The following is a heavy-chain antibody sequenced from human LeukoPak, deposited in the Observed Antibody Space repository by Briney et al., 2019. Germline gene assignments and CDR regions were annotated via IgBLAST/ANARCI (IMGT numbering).Heavy chain of an antibody. V-gene: IGHV3-23*01. Sequence: GGSLRLSCAASGFTFSSYAMSWVRQALGKGLEWVSAISGSGGSTYYADSVKGRFTISRDNSKNTLYLQMNSLRAEDTAVYYCAKDQGGYLTSEYFQHWGQGTLVTVSS. CDR1: GFTFSSYA. CDR3: AKDQGGYLTSEYFQH. CDR2: ISGSGGST. J-gene: IGHJ1*01. D-gene: IGHD5-12*01.